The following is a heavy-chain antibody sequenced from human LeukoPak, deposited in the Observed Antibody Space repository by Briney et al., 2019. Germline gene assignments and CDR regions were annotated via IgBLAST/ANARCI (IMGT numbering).Heavy chain of an antibody. V-gene: IGHV1-2*02. D-gene: IGHD2-2*01. CDR3: ARANFLYCSSTSCLFDY. CDR1: GYTFTDYY. CDR2: INPNDGDT. Sequence: GASVKVSCKASGYTFTDYYMHWVRQAPGQGFEWMGWINPNDGDTYYAQKFQGRVTTTRDTSISTAHMEVSRLRSDDTAVYYCARANFLYCSSTSCLFDYWGQGTLVTVSS. J-gene: IGHJ4*02.